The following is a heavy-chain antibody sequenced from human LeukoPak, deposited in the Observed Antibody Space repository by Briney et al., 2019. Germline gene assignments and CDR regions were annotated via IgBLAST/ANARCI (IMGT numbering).Heavy chain of an antibody. CDR3: ARDQYGSGFDY. CDR2: IYYSGST. J-gene: IGHJ4*02. V-gene: IGHV4-34*01. D-gene: IGHD3-10*01. Sequence: PSETLSLTCAVYGGSFSGYYWSWIRQPPGKGLEWIGSIYYSGSTYYNPSLKSRVTISVDTSKNQFSLKLSSVTAADTAVYYCARDQYGSGFDYWGQGTLVTVSS. CDR1: GGSFSGYY.